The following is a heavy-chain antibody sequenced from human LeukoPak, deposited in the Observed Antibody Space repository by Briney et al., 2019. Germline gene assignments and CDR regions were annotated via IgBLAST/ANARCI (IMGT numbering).Heavy chain of an antibody. D-gene: IGHD3-3*01. CDR2: IIPIFGTA. CDR3: ARELPGRITIFGVVNTFAFDI. Sequence: ASVKVSCKASGGTFSSYAISWVRQAPGQGLEWMGGIIPIFGTANYAQKFQGRVTITTDESTSTAYMELSSLRSEDTAVYYCARELPGRITIFGVVNTFAFDIWGQGTMVTVSS. V-gene: IGHV1-69*05. CDR1: GGTFSSYA. J-gene: IGHJ3*02.